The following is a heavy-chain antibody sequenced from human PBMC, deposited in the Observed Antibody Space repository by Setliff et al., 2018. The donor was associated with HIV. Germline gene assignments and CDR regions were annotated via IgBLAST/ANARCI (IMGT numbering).Heavy chain of an antibody. D-gene: IGHD3-3*01. V-gene: IGHV1-8*03. CDR1: GYTFTSYD. J-gene: IGHJ6*03. CDR3: ARDPGEGGGGFLEWTIGYYYYMDV. Sequence: GASVKVSCKASGYTFTSYDLNWVRQATGQGLEWMGWMNPNSGNTGYAQKFQGRVTITADKSTSTAYMELSSLRSDDTAVYYCARDPGEGGGGFLEWTIGYYYYMDVWGKGTTVTVSS. CDR2: MNPNSGNT.